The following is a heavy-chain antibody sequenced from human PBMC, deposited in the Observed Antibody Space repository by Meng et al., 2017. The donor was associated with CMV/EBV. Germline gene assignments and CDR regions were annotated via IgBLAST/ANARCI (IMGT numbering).Heavy chain of an antibody. CDR1: GGSISSYY. CDR2: IYYSGST. CDR3: ARSEDPPHGMDV. Sequence: GSLRLSCTVSGGSISSYYWSWIRQPPGKGLEWIGYIYYSGSTNYNPSLKSRVTISVDTSKNQFSLKLSSVTAADTAVYYCARSEDPPHGMDVWGQGTTVTVSS. V-gene: IGHV4-59*01. J-gene: IGHJ6*02.